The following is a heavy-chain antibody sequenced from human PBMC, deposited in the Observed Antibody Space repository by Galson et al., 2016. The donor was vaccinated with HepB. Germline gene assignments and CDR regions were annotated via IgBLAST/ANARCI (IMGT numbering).Heavy chain of an antibody. CDR2: IFWADNK. CDR3: VRRRWDYNHYFDY. CDR1: GFSLSTNGVG. Sequence: PALVKPTQTLTLTCTFSGFSLSTNGVGVGWVRRSPGKALEWLALIFWADNKRYSPSLNDRLTITKDTSKNQVVLTMTNMDPVDTATYYCVRRRWDYNHYFDYWGQGTLVTVSS. D-gene: IGHD4-11*01. V-gene: IGHV2-5*02. J-gene: IGHJ4*02.